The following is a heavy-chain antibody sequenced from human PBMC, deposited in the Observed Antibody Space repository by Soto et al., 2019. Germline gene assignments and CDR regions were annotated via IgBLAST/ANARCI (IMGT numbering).Heavy chain of an antibody. CDR2: ISAYNGNT. Sequence: ASVKVARKASGYTLTSYGITWVRQAPGQGLEWMGWISAYNGNTNYAQKLQGRVTMTTDTSTSTAYMELRSLRSDDTAVYYCARFPPARGFLEGLYNHWARGTLVTVSS. V-gene: IGHV1-18*01. D-gene: IGHD3-3*01. J-gene: IGHJ4*02. CDR3: ARFPPARGFLEGLYNH. CDR1: GYTLTSYG.